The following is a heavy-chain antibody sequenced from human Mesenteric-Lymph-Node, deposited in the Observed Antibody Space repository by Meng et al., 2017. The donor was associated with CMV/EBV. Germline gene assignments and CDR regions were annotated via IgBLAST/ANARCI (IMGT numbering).Heavy chain of an antibody. CDR3: ARDSCSGTSCYTLAFHV. CDR1: TFSIYA. J-gene: IGHJ3*01. D-gene: IGHD2-2*01. CDR2: ISSDGANK. Sequence: TFSIYAMHWVRQAPGKGLEWVSVISSDGANKYYADSVKGRFTVSRDNSKNTLYLQMNSLRAEDTAVYYCARDSCSGTSCYTLAFHVWGQGTMVTVSS. V-gene: IGHV3-30-3*01.